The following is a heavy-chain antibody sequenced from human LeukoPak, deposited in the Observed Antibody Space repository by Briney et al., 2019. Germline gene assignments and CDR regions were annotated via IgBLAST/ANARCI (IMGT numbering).Heavy chain of an antibody. V-gene: IGHV3-23*01. Sequence: GGSLRLSCTASGLTFSTSGFNWVRQAPGKGLEWVSAISGSGGSTYYADSVKGRFTISRDNSKNTLYLQMNSLRAEDTAVYYCANTVAGFFDYWGQGTLVTVSS. D-gene: IGHD6-19*01. CDR3: ANTVAGFFDY. J-gene: IGHJ4*02. CDR2: ISGSGGST. CDR1: GLTFSTSG.